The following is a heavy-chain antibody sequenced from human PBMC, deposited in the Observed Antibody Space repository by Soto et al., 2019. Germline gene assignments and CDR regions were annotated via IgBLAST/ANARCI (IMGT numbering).Heavy chain of an antibody. V-gene: IGHV1-18*01. CDR2: ISAYNGNT. CDR3: ASSMAGTYDY. D-gene: IGHD6-19*01. Sequence: ASVKVSCKDSGYTITSNGIRWALQAPVQWLEWMGWISAYNGNTNYAQKLQGRVTMTTDTSTSTAYMELRSLRSDDTAVYYCASSMAGTYDYWGQGTLVTVSS. CDR1: GYTITSNG. J-gene: IGHJ4*02.